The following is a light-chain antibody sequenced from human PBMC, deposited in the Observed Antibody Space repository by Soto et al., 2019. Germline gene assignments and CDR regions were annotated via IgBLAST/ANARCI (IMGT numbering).Light chain of an antibody. Sequence: QSVLTQPPSVSGAPGQRVTISCTGSSSNIGAGYDVHWYQQLPGTAPKLLIYGNSNRPSGVPDRFSGSKSGTSASLAITGLQAEDEADYYCQSYDSSLSVYVFGNGTKVTV. J-gene: IGLJ1*01. CDR1: SSNIGAGYD. V-gene: IGLV1-40*01. CDR3: QSYDSSLSVYV. CDR2: GNS.